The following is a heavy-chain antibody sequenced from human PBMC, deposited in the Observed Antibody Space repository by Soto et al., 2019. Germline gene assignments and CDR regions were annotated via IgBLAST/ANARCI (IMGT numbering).Heavy chain of an antibody. CDR2: IWSDGSNE. CDR1: GFTFSSHG. Sequence: GGSLRLSCAASGFTFSSHGMHWVRQAPGKGLEWVAVIWSDGSNEYYADSVKGRFTISRDNSKNTLYLQMSSLRVEDTAVYYCAAVKWNLDYWGQGTLVTVSS. J-gene: IGHJ4*02. D-gene: IGHD1-1*01. CDR3: AAVKWNLDY. V-gene: IGHV3-33*01.